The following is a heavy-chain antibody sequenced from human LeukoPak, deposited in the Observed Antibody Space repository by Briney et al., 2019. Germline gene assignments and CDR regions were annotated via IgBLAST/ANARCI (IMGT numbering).Heavy chain of an antibody. CDR2: IYYSGST. CDR1: GGSISSYY. D-gene: IGHD3-10*01. J-gene: IGHJ4*02. V-gene: IGHV4-59*08. Sequence: PSETLSLTCTVSGGSISSYYWSWVRQPPGKGLEWIGYIYYSGSTNYNPSLKSRVTISVDTSKNQFSLKLSSVTAADTAVYYCASSYYGSGSLDYWGQGNLVTVSS. CDR3: ASSYYGSGSLDY.